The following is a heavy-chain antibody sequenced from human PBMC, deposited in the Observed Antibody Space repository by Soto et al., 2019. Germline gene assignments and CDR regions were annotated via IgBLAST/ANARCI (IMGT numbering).Heavy chain of an antibody. Sequence: GGSLRLSCAASGFTFSSYAMSWVRQAPGKGLEWVSAISGSGGSTYYADSVKGRFTISRDNSKNTLYLQMNSLRAEDTAVYYCAKNPLWFGELWDYYYYYMDVWGKGTTVTVSS. CDR3: AKNPLWFGELWDYYYYYMDV. CDR2: ISGSGGST. J-gene: IGHJ6*03. CDR1: GFTFSSYA. D-gene: IGHD3-10*01. V-gene: IGHV3-23*01.